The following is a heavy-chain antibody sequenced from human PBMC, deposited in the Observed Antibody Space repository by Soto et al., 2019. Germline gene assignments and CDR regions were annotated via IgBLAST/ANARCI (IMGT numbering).Heavy chain of an antibody. CDR3: ARPYCSSTSFAGRCYYYGMDV. Sequence: SVKVSCKASGGTFSSYAISGVRQAPGQGLEWMGGIIPIFGTANYAQKFQGRVTITADESTSTAYMELSSLRSEDTAVYYCARPYCSSTSFAGRCYYYGMDVWGQGTTVTVSS. CDR1: GGTFSSYA. CDR2: IIPIFGTA. V-gene: IGHV1-69*13. D-gene: IGHD2-2*01. J-gene: IGHJ6*02.